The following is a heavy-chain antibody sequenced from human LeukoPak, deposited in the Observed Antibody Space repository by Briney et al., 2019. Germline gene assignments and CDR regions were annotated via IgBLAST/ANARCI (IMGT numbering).Heavy chain of an antibody. CDR2: ISGSGGST. CDR1: GFTFSSYA. D-gene: IGHD3-22*01. J-gene: IGHJ4*02. V-gene: IGHV3-23*01. CDR3: ETDYYDSSGYYGY. Sequence: GGSLRLSCAASGFTFSSYAMSWVRQAPGKGLEWVSAISGSGGSTYYADSVKGRFTISRDHSKNTLYLQMNSLRAEDTPVYYCETDYYDSSGYYGYWGQGTLVTVSS.